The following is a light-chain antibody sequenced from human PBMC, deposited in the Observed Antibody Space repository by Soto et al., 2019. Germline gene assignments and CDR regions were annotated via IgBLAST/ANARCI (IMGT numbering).Light chain of an antibody. CDR1: QDIAIY. CDR2: AAS. V-gene: IGKV1-39*01. CDR3: QQNYSPPPIT. J-gene: IGKJ5*01. Sequence: IQLTQSPSSLSASVGDRVTITCRASQDIAIYLAWYQQKPGEAPKLLIYAASTLYGGVPSRFSGSGFGTDFTLTISSLQTEDFATYYCQQNYSPPPITFGQGTRLEIK.